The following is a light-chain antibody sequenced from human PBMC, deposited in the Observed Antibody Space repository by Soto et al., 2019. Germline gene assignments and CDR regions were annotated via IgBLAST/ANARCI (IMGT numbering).Light chain of an antibody. CDR3: SSYTSSSTLV. Sequence: QSALTQPASVSGSPGQSITISSTGTSSDVGGYNYVSWYQHHPGKAPKLMIYDVSDRPSGISNRFSGSKSGNTASLTISGLQAEDEADYYCSSYTSSSTLVFGGGTKLTVL. CDR2: DVS. V-gene: IGLV2-14*03. J-gene: IGLJ2*01. CDR1: SSDVGGYNY.